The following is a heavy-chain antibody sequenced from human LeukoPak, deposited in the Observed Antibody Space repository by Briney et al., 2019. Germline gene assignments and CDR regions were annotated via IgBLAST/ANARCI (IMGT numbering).Heavy chain of an antibody. CDR3: ARFHAYCGGDCYDSGYFDY. V-gene: IGHV3-7*01. D-gene: IGHD2-21*01. CDR1: GFTFSSYA. CDR2: IKQDGSEE. J-gene: IGHJ4*02. Sequence: GGSLRLSCAASGFTFSSYAMHWVRQAPGKGLEWVANIKQDGSEEYYVDSVKGRFTISRDNAKDSLYLQMNSLRAEDTAVYYCARFHAYCGGDCYDSGYFDYWGQGTLVTVSS.